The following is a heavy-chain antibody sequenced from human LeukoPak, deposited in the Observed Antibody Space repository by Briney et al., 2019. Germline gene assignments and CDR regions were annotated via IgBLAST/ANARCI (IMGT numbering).Heavy chain of an antibody. V-gene: IGHV1-18*01. CDR1: GYTFNTYG. CDR2: ISGYNGKT. D-gene: IGHD2-15*01. CDR3: ARAGAVVDNWFDP. Sequence: ASVKVSCKASGYTFNTYGITWVRQAPGQGLEWMGWISGYNGKTKYAQKLQDRVTMTTDTSTTTAYMELRSLRSDDTAVYYCARAGAVVDNWFDPGAQGTLVSVSS. J-gene: IGHJ5*02.